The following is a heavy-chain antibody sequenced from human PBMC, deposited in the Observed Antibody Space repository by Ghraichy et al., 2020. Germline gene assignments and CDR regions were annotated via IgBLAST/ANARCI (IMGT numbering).Heavy chain of an antibody. CDR3: ARAIRNELWSDY. CDR2: MNPKSGNT. Sequence: ASVKVSCKASGYTFSNYDINWVCQAPGQGLEYMGWMNPKSGNTGFVQKFQGRVTISTDTSAETAYMEMNSLTSEDTAVYYCARAIRNELWSDYWGQGTLVTVSS. D-gene: IGHD7-27*01. CDR1: GYTFSNYD. V-gene: IGHV1-8*01. J-gene: IGHJ4*02.